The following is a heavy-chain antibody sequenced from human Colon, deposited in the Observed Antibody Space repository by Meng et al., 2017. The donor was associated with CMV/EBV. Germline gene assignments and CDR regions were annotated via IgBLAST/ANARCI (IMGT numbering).Heavy chain of an antibody. J-gene: IGHJ4*02. CDR2: IYSGDSR. V-gene: IGHV3-53*01. D-gene: IGHD3-16*01. CDR3: ARRGTGGRSFDY. Sequence: GESLKISCVASGFSFTNYMSWVRQAPGKGLEWVSGIYSGDSRQYADSVKGRFAISRDNSENSLYLHMNSLRANDTAVYYCARRGTGGRSFDYWGQGTLVTVSS. CDR1: GFSFTNY.